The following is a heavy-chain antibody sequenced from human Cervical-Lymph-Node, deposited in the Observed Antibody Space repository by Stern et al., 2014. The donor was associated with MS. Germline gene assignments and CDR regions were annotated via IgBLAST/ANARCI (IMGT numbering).Heavy chain of an antibody. J-gene: IGHJ4*02. D-gene: IGHD5/OR15-5a*01. V-gene: IGHV4-31*03. Sequence: QVQLVESGPGLVKPSQTLSLSCTVSGGSISSGGYYWSWIRQHPGKGLGWIGYIYDSGNNYYYNPSLKSRVTISVDTSKNQFSLKLSSVTAADTAVYYCVRGVYDSGFSLDYWGQGTLVTVSS. CDR1: GGSISSGGYY. CDR3: VRGVYDSGFSLDY. CDR2: IYDSGNNY.